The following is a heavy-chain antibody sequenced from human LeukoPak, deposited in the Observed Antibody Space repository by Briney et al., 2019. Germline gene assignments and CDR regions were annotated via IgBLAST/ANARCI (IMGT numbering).Heavy chain of an antibody. D-gene: IGHD6-13*01. J-gene: IGHJ4*02. Sequence: GGSLRLSCAASGFTFSNYAMTWVRQAPGKGLXXXXXISSSGGSTHYAVSVKGRFSISRDNSKNTLYLQMNSLRAEDTAVYYCALGYGGSSWYQFDYWGQGTLVTVSS. CDR1: GFTFSNYA. CDR3: ALGYGGSSWYQFDY. CDR2: ISSSGGST. V-gene: IGHV3-23*01.